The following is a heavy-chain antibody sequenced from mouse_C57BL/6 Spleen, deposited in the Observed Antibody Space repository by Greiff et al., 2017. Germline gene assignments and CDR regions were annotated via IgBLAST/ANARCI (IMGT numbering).Heavy chain of an antibody. CDR1: GYTFTDYY. D-gene: IGHD2-5*01. CDR2: INPNNGGT. J-gene: IGHJ4*01. Sequence: VQLQQSGPELVKPGASVKISCKASGYTFTDYYMNWVKQSHGKSLEWIGDINPNNGGTSYNQKFKGKATLTVDKSSSTAYMELRSLTSEDSAVYYCARWDYSNYGDYAMDYWGQGTSVTVSS. V-gene: IGHV1-26*01. CDR3: ARWDYSNYGDYAMDY.